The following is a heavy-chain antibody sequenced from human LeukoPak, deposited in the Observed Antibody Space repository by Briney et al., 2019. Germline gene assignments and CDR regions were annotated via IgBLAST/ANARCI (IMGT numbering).Heavy chain of an antibody. CDR1: GFTFSSYG. D-gene: IGHD5-18*01. CDR3: ARPSYSYGSALDY. J-gene: IGHJ4*02. Sequence: GGSLRLSCAASGFTFSSYGMHWVRQAPGKGLEWVAVIWYDGSNKYYADSVKGRFTISRDNSKNTLYLQMNSLRAEDTAVYYCARPSYSYGSALDYWGQGTLVTVSS. V-gene: IGHV3-33*01. CDR2: IWYDGSNK.